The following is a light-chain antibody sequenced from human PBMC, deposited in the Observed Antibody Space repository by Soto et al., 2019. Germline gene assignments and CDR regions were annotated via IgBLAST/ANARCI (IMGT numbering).Light chain of an antibody. CDR2: GAS. CDR3: QQYGSSPRWT. V-gene: IGKV3-20*01. J-gene: IGKJ1*01. CDR1: QSVSSSY. Sequence: EIVLTQSPGTLSLSPGERATLSCRASQSVSSSYLAWYQQKPGQAPRLLIYGASSRATGIPDRFSGSGSGTDFTLTISKLETEDFAGDYCQQYGSSPRWTFGQGAKVEIK.